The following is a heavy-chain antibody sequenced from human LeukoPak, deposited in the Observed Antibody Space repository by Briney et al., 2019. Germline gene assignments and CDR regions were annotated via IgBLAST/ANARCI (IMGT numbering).Heavy chain of an antibody. J-gene: IGHJ4*02. CDR2: IKEDGSEK. V-gene: IGHV3-7*01. D-gene: IGHD3-22*01. Sequence: GGSLRLSCAASGFTFSSYWMRWVRQAPGKGLEWVANIKEDGSEKHYVDSVKGRFTISRDNAKNSLYLQMNSLRAEDTAVYFCARHRHYYFDNRDNYYFDYWGQGTLVTVST. CDR3: ARHRHYYFDNRDNYYFDY. CDR1: GFTFSSYW.